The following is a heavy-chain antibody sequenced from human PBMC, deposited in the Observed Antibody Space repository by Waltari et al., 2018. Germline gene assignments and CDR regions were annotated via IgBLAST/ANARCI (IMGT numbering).Heavy chain of an antibody. CDR3: AKDLYYYDSSVFDY. Sequence: EVQLVESGGGLVQPGRSLRLSCAASGFTFADYAMHWVRQAPGKGLEWVSGISWNSGSIGYADSVKGRFTISRDNAKNSLYLQMNSLRAEDTALYYCAKDLYYYDSSVFDYWGQGTLVTVSS. CDR1: GFTFADYA. J-gene: IGHJ4*02. CDR2: ISWNSGSI. V-gene: IGHV3-9*01. D-gene: IGHD3-22*01.